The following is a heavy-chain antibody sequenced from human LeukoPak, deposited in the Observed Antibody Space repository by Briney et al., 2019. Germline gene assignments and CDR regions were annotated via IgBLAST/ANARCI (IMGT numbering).Heavy chain of an antibody. CDR3: ARGLGYSYGYLRDY. CDR1: GGSFIGYY. D-gene: IGHD5-18*01. J-gene: IGHJ4*02. Sequence: SETLSLTCAVYGGSFIGYYWSWIRQPPGKGLEWIGEINHSGSTNYNPSLKSRVTISVDTSKNQFSLKLSSVTAADTAVYYCARGLGYSYGYLRDYWGQGTLVTVSS. V-gene: IGHV4-34*01. CDR2: INHSGST.